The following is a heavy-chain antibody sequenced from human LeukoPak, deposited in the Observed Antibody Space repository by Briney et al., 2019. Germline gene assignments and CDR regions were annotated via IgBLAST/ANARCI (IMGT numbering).Heavy chain of an antibody. V-gene: IGHV4-4*07. CDR2: IYTSGST. CDR3: ARGISMVRGNQHFDY. CDR1: GCSISSYY. J-gene: IGHJ4*02. D-gene: IGHD3-10*01. Sequence: PSETLSLSCTVSGCSISSYYWSWIRQPAGKGLEWIGLIYTSGSTNYNPSLKSRVTMSVDTSKNQFSLKLSSVTAADTAVYYCARGISMVRGNQHFDYWGQGTLVTVSS.